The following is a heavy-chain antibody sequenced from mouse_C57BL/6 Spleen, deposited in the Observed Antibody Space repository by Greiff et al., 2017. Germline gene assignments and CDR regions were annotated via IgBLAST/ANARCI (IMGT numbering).Heavy chain of an antibody. CDR3: ARHPHYSSGAVGY. V-gene: IGHV5-12*01. J-gene: IGHJ3*01. CDR1: GFTFSDYY. Sequence: DVQLVESGGGLVQPGGSLKLSCAASGFTFSDYYMYWVRQTPEKRLEWVAYISNGGGSTYYPDTVKGRFTISRDNAKNTLYLQMSRLKSEDTAMYYCARHPHYSSGAVGYWGQGTLVTVSA. CDR2: ISNGGGST. D-gene: IGHD3-2*02.